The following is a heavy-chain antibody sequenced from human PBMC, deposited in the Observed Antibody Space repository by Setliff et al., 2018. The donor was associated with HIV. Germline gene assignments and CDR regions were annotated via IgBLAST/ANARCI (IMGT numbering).Heavy chain of an antibody. V-gene: IGHV4-61*09. J-gene: IGHJ5*02. CDR2: IYTSGST. CDR1: GASISSGSYY. CDR3: AREAAYYYGSGSYNWFDP. Sequence: TLSLTCTVSGASISSGSYYWSWIRQPAGKGLEWIGHIYTSGSTNYSPSLKSRVTISVDTSKKQFSLKLSSVTAADTAVYYCAREAAYYYGSGSYNWFDPWGQGTLVTVSS. D-gene: IGHD3-10*01.